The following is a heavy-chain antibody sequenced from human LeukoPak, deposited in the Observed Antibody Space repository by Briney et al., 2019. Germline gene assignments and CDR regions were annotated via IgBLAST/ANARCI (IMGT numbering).Heavy chain of an antibody. J-gene: IGHJ4*02. D-gene: IGHD3-9*01. Sequence: SGTLSLTCAVSGVSISSSEWWIWVRQPPGQGLEWIGEIHRDGRTRYNPSLKSRVTMSIDYSKSQFSLKVSSVTAADTAIYYCGKTDIYFNPIDYWGPGSLVTVSS. CDR2: IHRDGRT. CDR1: GVSISSSEW. V-gene: IGHV4-4*02. CDR3: GKTDIYFNPIDY.